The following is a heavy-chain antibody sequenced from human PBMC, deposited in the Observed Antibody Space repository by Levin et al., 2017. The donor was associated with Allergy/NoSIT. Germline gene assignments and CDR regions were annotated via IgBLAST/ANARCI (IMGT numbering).Heavy chain of an antibody. Sequence: KISCKASGGTFSSYAISWVRQAPGQGLEWMGGIIPIFGTANYAQKFQGRVTITADKSTSTAYMELSSLRSEDTAVYYCARVGITLFGVVTPSYYFDYWGQGTLVTVSS. CDR3: ARVGITLFGVVTPSYYFDY. J-gene: IGHJ4*02. CDR2: IIPIFGTA. V-gene: IGHV1-69*06. D-gene: IGHD3-3*01. CDR1: GGTFSSYA.